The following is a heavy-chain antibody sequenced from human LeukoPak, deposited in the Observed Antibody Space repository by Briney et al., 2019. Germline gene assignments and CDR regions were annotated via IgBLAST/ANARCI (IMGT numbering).Heavy chain of an antibody. CDR3: ARAYYGSGSYYKGPAFDI. J-gene: IGHJ3*02. CDR1: GFTFSSYD. V-gene: IGHV3-13*01. CDR2: IGTAGDT. Sequence: GGSLRLSCAASGFTFSSYDMHWVRQATGKGLEWVSAIGTAGDTYYPGSVKGRFTISRENAKNSLYLQMNSLRAGDTAVYYCARAYYGSGSYYKGPAFDIWGQGTMDTVSS. D-gene: IGHD3-10*01.